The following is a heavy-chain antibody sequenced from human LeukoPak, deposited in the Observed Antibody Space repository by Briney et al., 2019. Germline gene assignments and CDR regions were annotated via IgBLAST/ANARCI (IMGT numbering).Heavy chain of an antibody. D-gene: IGHD5-24*01. J-gene: IGHJ4*02. CDR3: AKSIQLAYYFDY. V-gene: IGHV3-30*04. CDR2: ISYDGSNK. Sequence: GGSLRLSCAASGFTFSSYAMHWVRQTPGKGLERVAVISYDGSNKYYADSVKGRFTISRDNSKNTLYLQMNSLRAEDTAVYYCAKSIQLAYYFDYWGQGTLVTVSS. CDR1: GFTFSSYA.